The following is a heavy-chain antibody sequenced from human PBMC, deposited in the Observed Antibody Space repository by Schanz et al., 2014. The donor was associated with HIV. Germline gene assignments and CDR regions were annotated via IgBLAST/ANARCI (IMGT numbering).Heavy chain of an antibody. V-gene: IGHV3-74*01. CDR2: INNDGSST. Sequence: VQLVESGGGVVQPGRSLRLSCAASGFTFSSYGMHWVRQAPGKGLEWVSHINNDGSSTSYADSVKGRFTISRDNAKNTLYLQMKSLRAEDTAVYYCAKDQGYDFWSGYYNYYGMDVWGQGTTVTVSS. CDR1: GFTFSSYG. D-gene: IGHD3-3*01. J-gene: IGHJ6*02. CDR3: AKDQGYDFWSGYYNYYGMDV.